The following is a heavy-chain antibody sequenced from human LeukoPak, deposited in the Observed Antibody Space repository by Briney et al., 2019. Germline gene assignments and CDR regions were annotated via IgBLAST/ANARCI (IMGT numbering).Heavy chain of an antibody. CDR3: ARVRGVAATRSRDSFTIYY. CDR1: GYTFTSYD. Sequence: ASVKVSCKASGYTFTSYDINWVRQATGQGLEWMGWMNPNSGNTGYAQKFQGRVTMTRNTSISTAYMELSSLRSEDTAVYYCARVRGVAATRSRDSFTIYYWGQGPLVTVSS. D-gene: IGHD2-15*01. J-gene: IGHJ4*02. V-gene: IGHV1-8*01. CDR2: MNPNSGNT.